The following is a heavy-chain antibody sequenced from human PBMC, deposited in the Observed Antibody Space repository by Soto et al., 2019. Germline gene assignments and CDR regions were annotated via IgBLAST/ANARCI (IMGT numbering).Heavy chain of an antibody. CDR2: IIPIFGTA. J-gene: IGHJ5*02. D-gene: IGHD2-2*01. CDR1: GGTFSSYA. V-gene: IGHV1-69*13. CDR3: ARETSASMSFDP. Sequence: SVKVSCKASGGTFSSYAISWVRQAPGQGLEWMGGIIPIFGTANYAQKFQGRVTITADESTSTAYMELSSLRSEDTAVYYCARETSASMSFDPWGQGTLVTVSS.